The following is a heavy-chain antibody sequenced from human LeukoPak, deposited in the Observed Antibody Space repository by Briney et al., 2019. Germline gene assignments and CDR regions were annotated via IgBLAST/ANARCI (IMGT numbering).Heavy chain of an antibody. CDR3: ARVHSSSWYYFDY. J-gene: IGHJ4*02. CDR1: GFTVSRNY. CDR2: IYSGGST. Sequence: GGSLRLSCAASGFTVSRNYMSWVRQAPGKGLEWVSVIYSGGSTYYADSVKGRFTISRDNSKNTLYLQMNSLRAEDTAVYYCARVHSSSWYYFDYWGQGTLVTVSS. V-gene: IGHV3-53*01. D-gene: IGHD6-13*01.